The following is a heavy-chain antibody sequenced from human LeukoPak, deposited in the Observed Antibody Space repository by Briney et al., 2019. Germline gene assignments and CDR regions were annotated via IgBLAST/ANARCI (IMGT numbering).Heavy chain of an antibody. CDR2: IIPILGIA. J-gene: IGHJ4*02. D-gene: IGHD3-10*01. CDR1: GYTFTSYA. V-gene: IGHV1-69*04. Sequence: SVKVSCKASGYTFTSYAISWVRQAPGQGLEWMGRIIPILGIANYAQKFQGRVTITADKSTSTAYMELSSLRSEDTAVYYCAGDTMVRGVNPSGYWGQGTLVTVSS. CDR3: AGDTMVRGVNPSGY.